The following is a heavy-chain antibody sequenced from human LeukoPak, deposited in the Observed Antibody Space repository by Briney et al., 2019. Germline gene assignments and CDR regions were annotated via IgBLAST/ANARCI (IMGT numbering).Heavy chain of an antibody. Sequence: GSLRLSCAASGFTFTNYWMSWVRQAPGKGLELVASIKQDRSEKYYVDSVKGRFTISRDNAKNSLYLQMNSLRAEDTAVYYCARLREIPVFGVVTKSTSYFDYWGQGTLVTVSP. J-gene: IGHJ4*02. D-gene: IGHD3-3*01. CDR3: ARLREIPVFGVVTKSTSYFDY. V-gene: IGHV3-7*01. CDR2: IKQDRSEK. CDR1: GFTFTNYW.